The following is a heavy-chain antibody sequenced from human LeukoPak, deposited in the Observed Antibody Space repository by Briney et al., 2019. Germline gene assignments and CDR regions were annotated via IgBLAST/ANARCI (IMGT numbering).Heavy chain of an antibody. J-gene: IGHJ5*02. Sequence: MSSETLSLTCTVSGGSLSTYYWSWIRQPAGKGLEWIGRIYTSGSTYYNPSLKSRVTISVDTSKNQFSLKLSSVTAADTAVYYCARHVLRYFDWLPAFDPWGQGTLVTVSS. CDR2: IYTSGST. CDR1: GGSLSTYY. V-gene: IGHV4-4*07. CDR3: ARHVLRYFDWLPAFDP. D-gene: IGHD3-9*01.